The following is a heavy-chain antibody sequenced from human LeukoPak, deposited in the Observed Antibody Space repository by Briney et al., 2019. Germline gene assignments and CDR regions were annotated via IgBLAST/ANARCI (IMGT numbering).Heavy chain of an antibody. CDR1: GFTFSSYA. Sequence: GGSLRLSCAASGFTFSSYAMSWVRQAPGKGLEWVSAISGSGGSTYYADSVKGRFTISRDNSKNMLYLQMNSLRAEDTAVYYCAKDGGSTVVVAEYYFDYWGQGTLVTVSS. V-gene: IGHV3-23*01. CDR3: AKDGGSTVVVAEYYFDY. J-gene: IGHJ4*02. D-gene: IGHD3-22*01. CDR2: ISGSGGST.